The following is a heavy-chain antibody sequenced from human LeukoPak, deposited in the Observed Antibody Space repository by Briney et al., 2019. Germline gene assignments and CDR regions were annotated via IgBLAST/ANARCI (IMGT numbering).Heavy chain of an antibody. V-gene: IGHV4-39*07. J-gene: IGHJ4*02. CDR3: ARRRSSTSLYPFDF. CDR2: IYYTGST. CDR1: GDSISSSSYY. D-gene: IGHD2-2*01. Sequence: SETLSLTCTVSGDSISSSSYYWGWIRQPPGKGLEWIGSIYYTGSTSYNQSLKSRVTISVDTSKNQFSLKLSSATAADTAVYYCARRRSSTSLYPFDFWGQGTLVTVSS.